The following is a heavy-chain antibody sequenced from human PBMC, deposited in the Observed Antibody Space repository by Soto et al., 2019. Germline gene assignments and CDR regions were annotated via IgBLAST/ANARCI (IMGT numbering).Heavy chain of an antibody. CDR3: ARESVGTTATLDYYYFYMDV. Sequence: QVQLVQSGAEVKKPGASVKVSCKASGYAFSQFYIHWMRQAPGQGLEWMGWINPNSGRTKFAQNFQGWDTMTRDTSIKTVYMELSGPKSDATAVYYCARESVGTTATLDYYYFYMDVWGKGTTVTVSS. D-gene: IGHD4-17*01. CDR1: GYAFSQFY. CDR2: INPNSGRT. V-gene: IGHV1-2*04. J-gene: IGHJ6*03.